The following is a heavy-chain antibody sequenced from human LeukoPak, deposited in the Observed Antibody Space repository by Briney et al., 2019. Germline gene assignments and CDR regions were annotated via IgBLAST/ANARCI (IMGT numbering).Heavy chain of an antibody. V-gene: IGHV3-30*03. D-gene: IGHD6-6*01. Sequence: GMSLRLSCAASGFPFSTYGMHWVRQAPGKGLEWVAAISNDGNNKFYADSVKGRFTISRDNPKNTMNLQMNSLRAEDTAVYYCARGLSGYASSLGYWGQGTLVTVSA. CDR3: ARGLSGYASSLGY. CDR2: ISNDGNNK. J-gene: IGHJ4*02. CDR1: GFPFSTYG.